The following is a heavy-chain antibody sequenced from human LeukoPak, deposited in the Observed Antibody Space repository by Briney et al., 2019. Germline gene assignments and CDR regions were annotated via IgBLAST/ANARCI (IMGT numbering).Heavy chain of an antibody. CDR1: GFTFSNYA. J-gene: IGHJ4*02. CDR3: ATKAGDFQERVSLDY. D-gene: IGHD1-1*01. CDR2: INNEGSDT. Sequence: GGSLRLSCAASGFTFSNYAMSWVRQAPGKGLVWVSHINNEGSDTRYADSVKGRFTISRDNAKNTVYLQMNSLRAEDAALYFCATKAGDFQERVSLDYWGQGTLVTVSS. V-gene: IGHV3-74*01.